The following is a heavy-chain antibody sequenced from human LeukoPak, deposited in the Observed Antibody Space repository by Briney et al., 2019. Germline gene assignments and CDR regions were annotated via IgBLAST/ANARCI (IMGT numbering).Heavy chain of an antibody. CDR2: IYYTGST. CDR1: GGSIGNFY. J-gene: IGHJ4*02. CDR3: SRAGYSFGTGYYFDY. V-gene: IGHV4-59*08. D-gene: IGHD5-18*01. Sequence: SETLSLTCTVSGGSIGNFYWSWIRQPPGKGLEWIGYIYYTGSTDYNPSLKSRVTISLDTSKNQFTLKLNSVTAADTAVYYCSRAGYSFGTGYYFDYWGQGTLVTVSS.